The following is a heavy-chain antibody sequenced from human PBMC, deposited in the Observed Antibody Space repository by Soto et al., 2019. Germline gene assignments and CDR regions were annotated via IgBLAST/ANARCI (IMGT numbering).Heavy chain of an antibody. Sequence: QVQLQESGPGLVKPSETLSLTCTVSGGSISSYYWSWIRQPPGKGLEWIGYIYYSGSTNYNPSLKSRVTISVDTSKNQFSLKLSSVTAADTAVYYCARRGKEPGEGSSSWTDYFDYWGQGTLVTVSS. V-gene: IGHV4-59*08. J-gene: IGHJ4*02. D-gene: IGHD6-13*01. CDR3: ARRGKEPGEGSSSWTDYFDY. CDR2: IYYSGST. CDR1: GGSISSYY.